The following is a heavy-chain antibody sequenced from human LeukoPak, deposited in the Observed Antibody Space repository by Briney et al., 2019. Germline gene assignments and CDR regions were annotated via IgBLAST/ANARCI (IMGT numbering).Heavy chain of an antibody. CDR2: IYYSGST. D-gene: IGHD3-10*01. CDR1: GGSISSYY. J-gene: IGHJ6*03. Sequence: SETLSLTCTVSGGSISSYYWSWIRQPPGKGLEWIGYIYYSGSTNYNPSLKSRVTISVDTSKNQFSLKLSSVTAADTAVYYCARRISRHPIITMVRGVIIPGYYMDVWGKGTTVTISS. CDR3: ARRISRHPIITMVRGVIIPGYYMDV. V-gene: IGHV4-59*12.